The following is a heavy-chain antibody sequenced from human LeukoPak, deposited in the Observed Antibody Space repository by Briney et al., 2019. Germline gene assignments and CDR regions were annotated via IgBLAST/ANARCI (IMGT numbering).Heavy chain of an antibody. V-gene: IGHV3-9*01. CDR2: ISWNSGSI. J-gene: IGHJ6*02. CDR1: GFTFDDYA. Sequence: PGGSLRLSCAASGFTFDDYAMHWVRQAPGKGLEWVSGISWNSGSIGYADSVKGRFTISRDNAKNSLYLQMNSLRAEDTALYYCAKDMIAGGSSGFYGMDVWGQGTTVTVSS. D-gene: IGHD6-19*01. CDR3: AKDMIAGGSSGFYGMDV.